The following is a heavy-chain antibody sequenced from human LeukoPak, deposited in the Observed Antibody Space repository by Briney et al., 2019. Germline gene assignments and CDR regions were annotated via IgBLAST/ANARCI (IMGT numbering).Heavy chain of an antibody. D-gene: IGHD3-16*01. CDR2: ISYNGINT. Sequence: GRSLRLSCAASGFTFSDYNMHWARQAPGKGLEWMAVISYNGINTHYADSVKGRFTISRDNSKNTLLLQMNSLSTEDTAVYYCVKDGGDFDYWGQGTLVTVSS. J-gene: IGHJ4*02. V-gene: IGHV3-30*18. CDR1: GFTFSDYN. CDR3: VKDGGDFDY.